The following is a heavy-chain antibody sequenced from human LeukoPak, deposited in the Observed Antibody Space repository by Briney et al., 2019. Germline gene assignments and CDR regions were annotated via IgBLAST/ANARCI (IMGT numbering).Heavy chain of an antibody. D-gene: IGHD3-16*01. J-gene: IGHJ3*02. CDR3: ARDWGVGIRQNAFDI. V-gene: IGHV3-48*03. Sequence: PGGSLRLSCVASGGFTFSSHEMNWVRPAPGKGLEWVAYISGSGYTIYYADSAKGRFTISRDNTKNSLYLQMNSLRADDTAVYYCARDWGVGIRQNAFDIWGQGTMVTVSS. CDR2: ISGSGYTI. CDR1: GGFTFSSHE.